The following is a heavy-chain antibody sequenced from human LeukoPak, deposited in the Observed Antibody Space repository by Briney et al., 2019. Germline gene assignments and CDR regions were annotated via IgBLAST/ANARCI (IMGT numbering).Heavy chain of an antibody. CDR3: ARDPRALYYYDSSGFDY. CDR2: TWYDGSNK. Sequence: GRSLRLSCAASGFTFSSYGMHWVRQAPGKGLEWVAVTWYDGSNKYYADSVKGRFTISRDNSKNTLYLQMNSLRAEDTAVYYCARDPRALYYYDSSGFDYWGQGTLVTVSS. D-gene: IGHD3-22*01. J-gene: IGHJ4*02. CDR1: GFTFSSYG. V-gene: IGHV3-33*01.